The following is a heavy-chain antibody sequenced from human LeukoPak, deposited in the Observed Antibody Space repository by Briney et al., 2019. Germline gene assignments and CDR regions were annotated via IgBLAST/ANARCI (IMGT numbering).Heavy chain of an antibody. CDR1: GFTFSSYG. J-gene: IGHJ4*02. CDR3: AKEIYASSGYSNFDY. Sequence: GGSLRLSCAASGFTFSSYGMHWVRQAPGKGLEWVAVISYDGSNKYYADSVKGRFTVSRDNSKNMLFLQVNSLSAEDTAVYFCAKEIYASSGYSNFDYWGQGTLVTVSS. D-gene: IGHD3-22*01. V-gene: IGHV3-30*18. CDR2: ISYDGSNK.